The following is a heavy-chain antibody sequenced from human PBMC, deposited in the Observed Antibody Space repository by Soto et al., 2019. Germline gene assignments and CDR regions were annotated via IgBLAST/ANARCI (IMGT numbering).Heavy chain of an antibody. J-gene: IGHJ3*01. Sequence: DVQVVESGGGLVQPGGSLRLSCVGSGFTISSYWMTWVRQAPGKGLEWVVNIAENGNKKYFADSVNGRFTISRDNAENSVFLQMNSLRAEDTAVYFCARDVGTEGSSGWFDALDVWGQGTLITVSS. CDR3: ARDVGTEGSSGWFDALDV. V-gene: IGHV3-7*01. CDR2: IAENGNKK. D-gene: IGHD6-19*01. CDR1: GFTISSYW.